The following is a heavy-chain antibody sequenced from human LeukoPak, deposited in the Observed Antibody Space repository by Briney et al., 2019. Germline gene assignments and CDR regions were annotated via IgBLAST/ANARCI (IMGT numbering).Heavy chain of an antibody. D-gene: IGHD2-2*01. Sequence: GGSLRLSCAASGFPFSSYCMHCVRQAAGGGLVCVSRINSDGRTINYADSVKGRFTITRDNANSTLYLQMNSLRADDTAVYYCIREIVVSPSASLGYWGQGTLVTVSS. V-gene: IGHV3-74*01. CDR1: GFPFSSYC. CDR3: IREIVVSPSASLGY. CDR2: INSDGRTI. J-gene: IGHJ4*02.